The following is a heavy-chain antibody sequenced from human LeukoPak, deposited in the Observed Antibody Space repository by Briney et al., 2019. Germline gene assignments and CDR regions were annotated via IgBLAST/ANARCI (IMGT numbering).Heavy chain of an antibody. J-gene: IGHJ4*02. CDR1: GFTFSSYG. V-gene: IGHV3-30*03. CDR2: ISYDGSNK. CDR3: ASCGVRPDV. D-gene: IGHD2-8*01. Sequence: PGGSLRLSCAASGFTFSSYGMHWVRQTPGKGLEWVAVISYDGSNKYYADSVKGRFTISRDNSKNTLYLQMNSLRAEDTAVYYCASCGVRPDVWGQGTLVTVSS.